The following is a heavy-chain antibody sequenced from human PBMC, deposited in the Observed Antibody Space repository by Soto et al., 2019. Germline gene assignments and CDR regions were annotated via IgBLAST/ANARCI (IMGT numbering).Heavy chain of an antibody. D-gene: IGHD1-1*01. CDR2: ISASGGST. Sequence: EVQLLESGGGLVQPGGSLRLSCAASGFTLSNYAMSWVRQAPGKGLEWVSTISASGGSTYHADSVKGRFTISRDNSKDTLSLQMNSLTAEDTAIYYCAKYPTTVRRGMDVWGQGTTVTVSS. J-gene: IGHJ6*02. V-gene: IGHV3-23*01. CDR3: AKYPTTVRRGMDV. CDR1: GFTLSNYA.